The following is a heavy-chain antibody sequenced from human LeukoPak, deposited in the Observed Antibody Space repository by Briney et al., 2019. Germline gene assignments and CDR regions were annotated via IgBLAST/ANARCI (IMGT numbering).Heavy chain of an antibody. CDR1: GFIVNTNY. CDR3: AGYSGRYPYYMDV. D-gene: IGHD1-26*01. CDR2: MYTLGNT. Sequence: PGGSLRLSCAASGFIVNTNYMTWVRQAPGKGLEWVSVMYTLGNTYYADSVRGRFTISRDNSKNTLYLQMNSLRAEDTAVYYCAGYSGRYPYYMDVWGKGTTVTISS. V-gene: IGHV3-66*01. J-gene: IGHJ6*03.